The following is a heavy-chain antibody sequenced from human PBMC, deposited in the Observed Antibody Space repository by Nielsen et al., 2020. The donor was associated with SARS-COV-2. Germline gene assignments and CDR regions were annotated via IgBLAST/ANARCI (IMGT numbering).Heavy chain of an antibody. V-gene: IGHV4-30-4*02. Sequence: SETLSLTCTVSGGSISSGDYYWSWIRQPPGKGLEWIGYIYYSGSTYYNPSLKSRVTISVDTSKNQFSLKLSSVTAADTAVYYCARGPPSPGSWYRVFDYWGQGTLVTVSS. CDR2: IYYSGST. D-gene: IGHD6-13*01. CDR3: ARGPPSPGSWYRVFDY. CDR1: GGSISSGDYY. J-gene: IGHJ4*02.